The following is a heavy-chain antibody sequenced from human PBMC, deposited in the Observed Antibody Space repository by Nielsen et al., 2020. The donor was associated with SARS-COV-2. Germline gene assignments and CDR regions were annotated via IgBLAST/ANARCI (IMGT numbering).Heavy chain of an antibody. CDR3: ARVYYYDSSGYYSLAFDI. J-gene: IGHJ3*02. CDR2: ISYDGSNK. Sequence: GGSLRLSCAASGFTFSSYGMHWVRQAPGKGLEWVAVISYDGSNKYYADSVKGRFTISRDNSKNTLYLQMNSLRAEDTAVYYCARVYYYDSSGYYSLAFDIWGQGTMVTVSS. V-gene: IGHV3-30*03. D-gene: IGHD3-22*01. CDR1: GFTFSSYG.